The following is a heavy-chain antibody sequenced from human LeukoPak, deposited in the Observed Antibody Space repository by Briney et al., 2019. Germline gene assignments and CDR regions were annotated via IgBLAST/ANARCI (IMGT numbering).Heavy chain of an antibody. Sequence: GASVKVSCKASGGTFSSYAISWVRQAPGQGLEWMGGIIPIFGTANYAQKFQGRVTITADESTSTAYMELSSLRSEDTAVYYCASFELSRYSSGGHHDAFDIWGQGTMVTVSS. CDR2: IIPIFGTA. J-gene: IGHJ3*02. CDR1: GGTFSSYA. D-gene: IGHD6-25*01. V-gene: IGHV1-69*13. CDR3: ASFELSRYSSGGHHDAFDI.